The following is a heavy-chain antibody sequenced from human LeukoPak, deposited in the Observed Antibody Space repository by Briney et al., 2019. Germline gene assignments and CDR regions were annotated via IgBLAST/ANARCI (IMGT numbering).Heavy chain of an antibody. V-gene: IGHV3-30*02. Sequence: GGSLGLSCEASEFTFSSYGMHWVRQAPGKGLEWVAFIRYDGSNKYYADSVKGRFTISRDNSKNTLYLQMNSLRAEDTAVYYCAWAARDYFDYWGQGTLVTVSS. CDR3: AWAARDYFDY. J-gene: IGHJ4*02. D-gene: IGHD6-6*01. CDR1: EFTFSSYG. CDR2: IRYDGSNK.